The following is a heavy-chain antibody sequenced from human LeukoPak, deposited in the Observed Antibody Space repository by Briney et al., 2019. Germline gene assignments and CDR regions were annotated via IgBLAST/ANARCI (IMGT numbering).Heavy chain of an antibody. Sequence: GASVKVSCKASGGTFSSYAISWVRQAPGQGLEWMGWISAYNGNTNYAQKLQGRVTMTTDTSTSTAYMELRSLRSDDTAVYYCARVIKSYYDILTGYYGYYYYGMDVWGQGTTVTVSS. J-gene: IGHJ6*02. D-gene: IGHD3-9*01. CDR2: ISAYNGNT. V-gene: IGHV1-18*01. CDR1: GGTFSSYA. CDR3: ARVIKSYYDILTGYYGYYYYGMDV.